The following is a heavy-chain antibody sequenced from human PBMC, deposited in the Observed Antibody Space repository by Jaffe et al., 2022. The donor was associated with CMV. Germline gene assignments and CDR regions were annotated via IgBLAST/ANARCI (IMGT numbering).Heavy chain of an antibody. D-gene: IGHD3-22*01. Sequence: QVQLQQWGAGLLKPSETLSLTCAVYGGSFSGYYWSWIRQPPGKGLEWIGEINHSGSTNYNPSLKSRVTISVDTSKNQFSLKLSSVTAADTAVYYCARAIVVVNYYYYYMDVWGKGTTVTVSS. CDR1: GGSFSGYY. J-gene: IGHJ6*03. CDR3: ARAIVVVNYYYYYMDV. V-gene: IGHV4-34*01. CDR2: INHSGST.